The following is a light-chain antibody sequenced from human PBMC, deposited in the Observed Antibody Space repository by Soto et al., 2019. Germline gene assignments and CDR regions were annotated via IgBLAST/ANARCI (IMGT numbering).Light chain of an antibody. CDR2: LGS. Sequence: EIVMTQSPLSLSVTPGEPASISCRSSQSLLHTSGDNYLDWYLQRPGQSPQLLIYLGSKRASGVSDRFSGSGSGIRFSLRISRVEAEDVGFYYCMQAKQIPRTFGQGTKVEIK. CDR1: QSLLHTSGDNY. V-gene: IGKV2-28*01. CDR3: MQAKQIPRT. J-gene: IGKJ1*01.